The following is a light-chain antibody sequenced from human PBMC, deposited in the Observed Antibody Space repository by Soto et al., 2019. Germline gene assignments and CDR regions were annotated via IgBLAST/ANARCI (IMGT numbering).Light chain of an antibody. CDR2: GTS. CDR3: KQYNNWPRT. J-gene: IGKJ1*01. V-gene: IGKV3-15*01. Sequence: EIVMTQSPATLSVSPGERATLSCRASQSVSSNLAWYQQKPGQAPRLLIYGTSTMATGVPARFSGSGSGTEFHLTISSLQSEDFAVYYCKQYNNWPRTFGQGTKVEIK. CDR1: QSVSSN.